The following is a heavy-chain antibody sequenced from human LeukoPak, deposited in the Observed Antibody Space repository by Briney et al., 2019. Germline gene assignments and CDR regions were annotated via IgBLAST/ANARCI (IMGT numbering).Heavy chain of an antibody. D-gene: IGHD5-12*01. J-gene: IGHJ4*02. V-gene: IGHV1-69*06. CDR3: ATSRNEASELSVSSGYDFDY. Sequence: GASVKVSCKASGGTFSSYAISWVRQAPGQGLEWMGGIIPIFGTANYAQKFQGRVTMTEDTSTDTAYMELSSLRSEDTAVYYCATSRNEASELSVSSGYDFDYWGQGTLVTVSS. CDR2: IIPIFGTA. CDR1: GGTFSSYA.